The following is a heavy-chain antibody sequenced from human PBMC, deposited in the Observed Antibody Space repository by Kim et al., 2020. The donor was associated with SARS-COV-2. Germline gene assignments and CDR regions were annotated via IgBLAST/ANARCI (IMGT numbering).Heavy chain of an antibody. D-gene: IGHD4-17*01. CDR2: IYYSGST. J-gene: IGHJ4*02. CDR3: ARDLNGDYDEFGY. CDR1: GGSISSSSYY. V-gene: IGHV4-39*07. Sequence: SETLSLTCTVSGGSISSSSYYWGWIRQPPGKGLEWIGSIYYSGSTYYNPSLKSRVTISVDTSKNQFSLKLSSVTAADTAVYYCARDLNGDYDEFGYWGQGTLVTVSS.